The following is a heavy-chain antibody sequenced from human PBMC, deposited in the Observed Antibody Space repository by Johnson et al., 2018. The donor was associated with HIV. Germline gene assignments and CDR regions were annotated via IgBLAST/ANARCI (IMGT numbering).Heavy chain of an antibody. V-gene: IGHV3-53*01. CDR3: ARGYILTGYSGVFDI. CDR2: IYSGGST. D-gene: IGHD3-9*01. Sequence: MQLVESGGDLIQPGGSLRLSCAVSGFTVSNNYMNWVRQAPGKGLEWVSVIYSGGSTHYADSVKGRFTISRDNSKNTVYLQMNSLRAEDTAVYYCARGYILTGYSGVFDIWGQGTMVTVSS. J-gene: IGHJ3*02. CDR1: GFTVSNNY.